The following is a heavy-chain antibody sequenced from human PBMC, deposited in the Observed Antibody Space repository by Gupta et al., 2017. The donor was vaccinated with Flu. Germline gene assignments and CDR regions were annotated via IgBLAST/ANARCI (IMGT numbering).Heavy chain of an antibody. D-gene: IGHD6-19*01. CDR3: ARDHIAVAGTNWFDP. CDR2: IWYDGSNK. J-gene: IGHJ5*02. CDR1: GFTFSSYG. Sequence: QVQLVESGGGVVQPGRSLRLSCAASGFTFSSYGMHWVRQAPGKGLGWVAVIWYDGSNKYYADSVKGRFTISRDNSKNTLYLQMNSLRAEDTTVYYCARDHIAVAGTNWFDPWGQGTLVTVSS. V-gene: IGHV3-33*01.